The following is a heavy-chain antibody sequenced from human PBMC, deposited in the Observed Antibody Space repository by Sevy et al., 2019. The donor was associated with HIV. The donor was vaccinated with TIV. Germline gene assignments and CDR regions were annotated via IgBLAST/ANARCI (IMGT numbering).Heavy chain of an antibody. J-gene: IGHJ6*02. CDR1: GFTFSSYG. CDR2: IWYDGSNK. D-gene: IGHD3-22*01. CDR3: ARAGIYDSSGYSPRGYYYGMDV. Sequence: GGSLRLSCAASGFTFSSYGMHWVRQAPGKGLEWVAVIWYDGSNKYYADSVKGRFTISRDNSKNTLYRQMNSLRAEETAVYYCARAGIYDSSGYSPRGYYYGMDVWGQGTTVTVSS. V-gene: IGHV3-33*01.